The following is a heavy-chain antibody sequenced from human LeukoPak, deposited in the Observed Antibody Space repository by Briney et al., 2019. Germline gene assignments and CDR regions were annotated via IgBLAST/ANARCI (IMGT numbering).Heavy chain of an antibody. D-gene: IGHD2-21*02. CDR2: VSPKSGGT. V-gene: IGHV1-2*02. Sequence: ASVKVSCKASAYTFTGHSIHWVRQPPGQGLEWMGWVSPKSGGTKYAQKFQGRVTITRNTSISTAYMEVTSLRSDDSAVYYYTRDPGVTNWFDPWGEGTLVTVSS. CDR1: AYTFTGHS. CDR3: TRDPGVTNWFDP. J-gene: IGHJ5*02.